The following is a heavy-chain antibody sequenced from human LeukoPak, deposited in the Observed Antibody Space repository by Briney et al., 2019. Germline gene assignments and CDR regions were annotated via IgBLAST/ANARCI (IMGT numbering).Heavy chain of an antibody. CDR3: AKDNYDYGDYDGGDF. CDR2: IRYDGSNN. CDR1: GFTFSSCG. V-gene: IGHV3-30*02. J-gene: IGHJ4*02. D-gene: IGHD4-17*01. Sequence: GGSLRLSCAASGFTFSSCGMHWVRQAPGKGLEGVAFIRYDGSNNYYADSVKGRFSISRDNSKNTLYLQMNSLRAEDTAVYYCAKDNYDYGDYDGGDFWGQGTLVTVSS.